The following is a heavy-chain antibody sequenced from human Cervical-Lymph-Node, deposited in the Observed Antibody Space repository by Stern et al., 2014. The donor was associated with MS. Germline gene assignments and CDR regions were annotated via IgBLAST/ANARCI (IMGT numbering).Heavy chain of an antibody. Sequence: VQLVESGAEMRKPGSSVRVSCKASGGTFSTSVISWLRQAPGQGLEWMRGISPMFGRANYAQKFQGSVTITAYESTSTVYMGLTSLRSEDTGVYYCARERDNSYAFDSWGQGTLLTVSS. J-gene: IGHJ4*02. CDR2: ISPMFGRA. V-gene: IGHV1-69*01. CDR3: ARERDNSYAFDS. D-gene: IGHD3-16*01. CDR1: GGTFSTSV.